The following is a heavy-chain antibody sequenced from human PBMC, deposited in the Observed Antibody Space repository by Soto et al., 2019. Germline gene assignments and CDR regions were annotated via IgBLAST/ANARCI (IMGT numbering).Heavy chain of an antibody. J-gene: IGHJ4*02. Sequence: PGGSLRLSCAASGFTVSSNYMSWVRQAPGKGLEWVSAIYSGGSTYYADSVKGRFTISRDNSKNTLYLQMNSLRAEDTAVYYCARVFSSSWSRDFDYWGQGTLVTVSS. V-gene: IGHV3-53*01. CDR2: IYSGGST. CDR3: ARVFSSSWSRDFDY. CDR1: GFTVSSNY. D-gene: IGHD6-13*01.